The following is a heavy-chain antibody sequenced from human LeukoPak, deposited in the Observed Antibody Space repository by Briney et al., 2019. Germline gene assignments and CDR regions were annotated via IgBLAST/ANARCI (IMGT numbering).Heavy chain of an antibody. D-gene: IGHD3-10*01. Sequence: PGGSLRLSCAASGFSFSGYAMHWVHRTPGKGLEWVAVISHDEKNKFYAESVKGRFTISRDNSKNTLFLEMNSLRPEDTAFYYCATTFRGVIITRLDYWGQGTLVTVSS. V-gene: IGHV3-30*04. CDR1: GFSFSGYA. J-gene: IGHJ4*02. CDR3: ATTFRGVIITRLDY. CDR2: ISHDEKNK.